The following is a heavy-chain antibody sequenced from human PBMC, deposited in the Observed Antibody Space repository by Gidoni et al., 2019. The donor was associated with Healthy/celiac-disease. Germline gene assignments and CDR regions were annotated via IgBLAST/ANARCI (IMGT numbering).Heavy chain of an antibody. CDR3: ARDGITMVRGVTNGMDV. D-gene: IGHD3-10*01. Sequence: QVQLVQSGAEVKKPGASVKVSCKASGYTFTGYHMHWVRQAPGQGLEWMGWINPNSGGTNYAQKFQGWVTMTRDTSISTAYMELSRLRSDDTAVYYCARDGITMVRGVTNGMDVWGQGTTVTVSS. J-gene: IGHJ6*02. V-gene: IGHV1-2*04. CDR2: INPNSGGT. CDR1: GYTFTGYH.